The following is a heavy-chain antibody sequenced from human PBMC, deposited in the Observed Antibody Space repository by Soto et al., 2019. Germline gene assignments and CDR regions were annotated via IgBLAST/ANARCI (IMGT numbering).Heavy chain of an antibody. D-gene: IGHD3-10*01. CDR1: GGSISSGGYY. Sequence: SETLSLTCTVSGGSISSGGYYWSWIRQHPGKGLEWIGYIYYTGNTYYNPSLRSRVTISEDTSKNQFSLKLSSVTAADTAVYYCARGEASMVRGVSNWFDPWGQGTLVTVPQ. CDR2: IYYTGNT. V-gene: IGHV4-31*03. CDR3: ARGEASMVRGVSNWFDP. J-gene: IGHJ5*02.